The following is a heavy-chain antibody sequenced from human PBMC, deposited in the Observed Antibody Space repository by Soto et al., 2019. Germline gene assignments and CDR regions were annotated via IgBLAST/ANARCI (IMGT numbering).Heavy chain of an antibody. Sequence: QVQLVESGGDLVKPGGSLRLSCAASGYTFSDYYMSWIRQAPGKGLEWISYIDTSGTIIYYADSVKGRFTITRDNAKNSLYLEMNSLRDEDTAVDYCASHYDMWSGYLSPVDYWGQGTLVTVSS. D-gene: IGHD3-3*01. CDR2: IDTSGTII. V-gene: IGHV3-11*01. CDR1: GYTFSDYY. J-gene: IGHJ4*02. CDR3: ASHYDMWSGYLSPVDY.